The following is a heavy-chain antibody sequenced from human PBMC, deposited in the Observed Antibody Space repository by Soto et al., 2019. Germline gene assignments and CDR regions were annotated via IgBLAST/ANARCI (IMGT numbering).Heavy chain of an antibody. CDR1: GFTFSDYA. D-gene: IGHD3-22*01. V-gene: IGHV3-33*08. Sequence: GGSLRLSCAASGFTFSDYAMHWVRQAPGKGLEWVAVIWYDGSDKYYADSVKGRFTISRDNSKNTLYLQMNSLGAEDTALYYCVRDQLYYYDIFGRTLNGFDIWGQGTMVTVSS. CDR2: IWYDGSDK. CDR3: VRDQLYYYDIFGRTLNGFDI. J-gene: IGHJ3*02.